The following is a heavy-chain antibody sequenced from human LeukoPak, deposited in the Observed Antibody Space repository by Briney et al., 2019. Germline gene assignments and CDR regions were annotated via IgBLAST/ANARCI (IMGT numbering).Heavy chain of an antibody. Sequence: GGSLRLSCAASGFTFKNFAMHWVRQPPGKGLEWVALITWDGDSTFYGDSVKGRFTISRDNNKNSLHLQMSRLRPEDTAFYYCAKDFRDLRSFPDYWGQGTLVTVSS. V-gene: IGHV3-43D*03. CDR2: ITWDGDST. CDR3: AKDFRDLRSFPDY. CDR1: GFTFKNFA. J-gene: IGHJ4*02. D-gene: IGHD5-24*01.